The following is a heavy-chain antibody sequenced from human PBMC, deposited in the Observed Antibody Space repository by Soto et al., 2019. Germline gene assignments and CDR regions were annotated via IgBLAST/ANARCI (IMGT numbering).Heavy chain of an antibody. CDR3: VSFGI. CDR1: GFIFSTSW. J-gene: IGHJ4*02. CDR2: IKGDGSEK. V-gene: IGHV3-7*01. D-gene: IGHD5-18*01. Sequence: EVQLVESGGGLVQPGGSLRLSCATSGFIFSTSWMNWVRQAPGKGLEWVANIKGDGSEKNYVDSVKGRFTISRDNAENLLYLQMNSLRVEDTAMYYCVSFGIWGQGTLVTVSA.